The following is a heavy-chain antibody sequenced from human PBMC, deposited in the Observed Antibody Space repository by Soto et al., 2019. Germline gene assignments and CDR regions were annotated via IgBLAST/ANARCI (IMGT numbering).Heavy chain of an antibody. CDR3: AASPITMSPAGWFDP. Sequence: SETLSLTCTVSGGSISSYYWSWIRQPPGKGLEWIGYIYYSGSTNYNPSLKSRVTISVDTSKNQFSLKLSSVTAADTAVYYCAASPITMSPAGWFDPWGQGTLVTRLL. V-gene: IGHV4-59*01. CDR2: IYYSGST. CDR1: GGSISSYY. D-gene: IGHD3-3*01. J-gene: IGHJ5*02.